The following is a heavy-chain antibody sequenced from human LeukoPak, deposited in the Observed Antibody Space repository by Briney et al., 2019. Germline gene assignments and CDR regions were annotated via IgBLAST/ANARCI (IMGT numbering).Heavy chain of an antibody. V-gene: IGHV6-1*01. J-gene: IGHJ4*02. Sequence: SQTLSLTCGISGDSVSNNRATWNWIRQSPSRGLEWLGRTYYGSKWYNDYAVSVKSRLTINPDTSKNQFSLQLDSVTPEDTAVYYCARGGYGMTVAQFDYWGQRTLVTVSS. CDR2: TYYGSKWYN. CDR1: GDSVSNNRAT. CDR3: ARGGYGMTVAQFDY. D-gene: IGHD6-19*01.